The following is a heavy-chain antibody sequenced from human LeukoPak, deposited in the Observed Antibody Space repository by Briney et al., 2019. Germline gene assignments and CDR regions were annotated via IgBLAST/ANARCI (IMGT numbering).Heavy chain of an antibody. CDR2: ISSSGSTI. J-gene: IGHJ4*02. V-gene: IGHV3-11*04. Sequence: PRGSLRLSCAASGFTFSDYYMSWIRQAPGKGLEWVSYISSSGSTIYYADTVKGRVTISRDNANNSLYLQMNSLRGEDTAVDYCARDPRQNPGYWGQGTLVTVSS. CDR1: GFTFSDYY. CDR3: ARDPRQNPGY.